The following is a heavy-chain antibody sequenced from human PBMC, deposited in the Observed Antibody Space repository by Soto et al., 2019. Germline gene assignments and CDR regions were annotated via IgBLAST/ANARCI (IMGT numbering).Heavy chain of an antibody. CDR1: GFSFTNFA. J-gene: IGHJ4*02. D-gene: IGHD2-21*02. V-gene: IGHV3-23*01. CDR3: AKDDFTDRGDDYFDS. CDR2: IGASGDIT. Sequence: VGSLILSCSSSGFSFTNFAMSLVRPAPGKGLEWVAGIGASGDITWYADSVKGRLSISRDNSKNTLYLQLNSLRFEDTAVYYCAKDDFTDRGDDYFDSWGPGTLVNVAS.